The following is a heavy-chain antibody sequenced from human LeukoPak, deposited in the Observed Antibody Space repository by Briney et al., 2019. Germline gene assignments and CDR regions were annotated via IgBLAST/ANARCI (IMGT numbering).Heavy chain of an antibody. J-gene: IGHJ4*02. CDR2: INWNGGST. D-gene: IGHD2-15*01. CDR1: GFTFDDCG. CDR3: ARVARVAKVSHFDY. Sequence: PGGSLRLSCAASGFTFDDCGMSWVRQAPGKGLEWVSGINWNGGSTGYADSVKGRFTISRDNAKNSLYLQMNSLRAEDMALYYCARVARVAKVSHFDYWGQGTLVTVSS. V-gene: IGHV3-20*04.